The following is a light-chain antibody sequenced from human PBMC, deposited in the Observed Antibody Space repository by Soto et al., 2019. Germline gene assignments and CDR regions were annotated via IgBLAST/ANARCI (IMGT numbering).Light chain of an antibody. J-gene: IGKJ3*01. CDR1: QSVSRS. CDR3: QQYGTSFT. V-gene: IGKV3-15*01. CDR2: GAS. Sequence: EIVMTQSPATLSVSPGEGATLSCRASQSVSRSLAWYQQNPGQAPRLLIYGASTRATGTPARFSGSGSGTEFTLTISSLQSEDFAVYYCQQYGTSFTFGPGTKVDIK.